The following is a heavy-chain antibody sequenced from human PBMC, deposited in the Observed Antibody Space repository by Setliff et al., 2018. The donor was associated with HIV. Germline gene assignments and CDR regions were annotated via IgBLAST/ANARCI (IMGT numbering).Heavy chain of an antibody. CDR2: IVPVLNRA. J-gene: IGHJ3*02. D-gene: IGHD3-9*01. Sequence: GASVKVSCKASGGTFSSYAISWVRLAPGQGLEWMGGIVPVLNRADYAQRFHGRVTITADESTNTVYMELSSLRSEDTAVYYCATDAYHDYLTGPTPGAFDIWGQGTMVTVSS. V-gene: IGHV1-69*10. CDR1: GGTFSSYA. CDR3: ATDAYHDYLTGPTPGAFDI.